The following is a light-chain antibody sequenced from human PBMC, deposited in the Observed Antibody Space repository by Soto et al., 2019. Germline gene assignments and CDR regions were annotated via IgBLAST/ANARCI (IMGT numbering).Light chain of an antibody. CDR1: QSVSSN. V-gene: IGKV3-15*01. Sequence: EIVMTQSPATLSVSPGERATLSCRASQSVSSNLAWYQHKPGQAPTLLIYGASARATGIPARFSGSGSGTEFTLTISSLQSEDFAVYFCQQYNNWPPNFGQGTRLEIK. CDR2: GAS. J-gene: IGKJ5*01. CDR3: QQYNNWPPN.